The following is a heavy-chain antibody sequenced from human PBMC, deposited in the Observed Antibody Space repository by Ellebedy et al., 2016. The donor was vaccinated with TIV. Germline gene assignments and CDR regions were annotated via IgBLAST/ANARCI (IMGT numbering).Heavy chain of an antibody. CDR1: GFTFSSYS. Sequence: GGSLRLSCAASGFTFSSYSMNWVRQAPGKGLEWVSYISSSSSTIYYAESVMGRFTISRDNAKNSLYLQMNSLRAEDTAVYYCVRALTGTYDLWGQGTLVSVSS. J-gene: IGHJ4*02. V-gene: IGHV3-48*01. D-gene: IGHD1-1*01. CDR2: ISSSSSTI. CDR3: VRALTGTYDL.